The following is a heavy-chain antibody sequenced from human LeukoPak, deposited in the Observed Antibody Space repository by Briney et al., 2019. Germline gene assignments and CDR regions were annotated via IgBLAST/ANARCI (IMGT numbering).Heavy chain of an antibody. CDR1: GFTFSSYA. CDR3: AGVLRYFDWLFDY. D-gene: IGHD3-9*01. V-gene: IGHV3-23*01. J-gene: IGHJ4*02. Sequence: GGSLRLSCAASGFTFSSYAMSWVRQAAGKRLEWVSAISGSGGSTYYADSVKGRFTISRDNSKNTLYLQMNSLRAEDTAVYYCAGVLRYFDWLFDYWGQGTLVTVSS. CDR2: ISGSGGST.